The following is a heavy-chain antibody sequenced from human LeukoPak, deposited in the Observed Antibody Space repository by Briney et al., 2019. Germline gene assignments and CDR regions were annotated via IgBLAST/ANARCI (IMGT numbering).Heavy chain of an antibody. Sequence: GGSLRLSCAASGFTFSSYEMNWVRQAPGKGLEWVSYISSSGSTIYYADSVKGRFTISRDNAKNTLYLQMNSLRAEDTAVYYCARENTGIDCWGQGTLVTVSS. D-gene: IGHD1/OR15-1a*01. CDR2: ISSSGSTI. J-gene: IGHJ4*02. V-gene: IGHV3-48*03. CDR1: GFTFSSYE. CDR3: ARENTGIDC.